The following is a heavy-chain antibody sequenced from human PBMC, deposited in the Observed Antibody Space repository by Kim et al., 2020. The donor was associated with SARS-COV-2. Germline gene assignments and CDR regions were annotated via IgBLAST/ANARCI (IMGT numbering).Heavy chain of an antibody. J-gene: IGHJ4*02. Sequence: SVKVSCKASGGTFSSYAISWVRQAPGQGLEWMGGIIPIFGTANYAQKFQGRVTITADESTSTAYMELSSLRSEDTAVYYCASEVVAGSRSVSARTWGQGTLVTVSS. D-gene: IGHD2-15*01. CDR1: GGTFSSYA. CDR3: ASEVVAGSRSVSART. CDR2: IIPIFGTA. V-gene: IGHV1-69*13.